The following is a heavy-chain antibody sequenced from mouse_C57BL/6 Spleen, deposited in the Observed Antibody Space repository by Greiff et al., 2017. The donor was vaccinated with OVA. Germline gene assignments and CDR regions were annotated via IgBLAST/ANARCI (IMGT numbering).Heavy chain of an antibody. CDR2: IWSGGST. CDR3: ARKEPTGTEYAMDY. V-gene: IGHV2-2*01. Sequence: QVQLKESGPGLVQPSQSLSITCTVSGFSLTSYGVHWVRQSPGKGLEWLGVIWSGGSTDYNAAFISRLSISKDNSKSQVFFKMNSLQADDTAIYYCARKEPTGTEYAMDYWGQGTSGTVSS. CDR1: GFSLTSYG. J-gene: IGHJ4*01. D-gene: IGHD4-1*01.